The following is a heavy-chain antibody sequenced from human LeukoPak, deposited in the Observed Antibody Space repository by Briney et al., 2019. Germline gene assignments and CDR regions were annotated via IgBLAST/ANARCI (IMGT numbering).Heavy chain of an antibody. CDR2: INPNSGT. D-gene: IGHD6-13*01. V-gene: IGHV1-2*02. CDR3: AREEQHQRGRHFEY. J-gene: IGHJ4*02. CDR1: GYTFSGYY. Sequence: GASVKASCKASGYTFSGYYIHWVRQGPGQGLEWMGWINPNSGTNYAQNFQGRVTMTRDTSISTAYMELSRLRSDDTAVYYCAREEQHQRGRHFEYWGQGTLVTVSS.